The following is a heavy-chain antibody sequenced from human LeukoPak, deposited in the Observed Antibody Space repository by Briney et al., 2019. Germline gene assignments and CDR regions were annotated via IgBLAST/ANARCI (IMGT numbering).Heavy chain of an antibody. CDR3: ARAGVGGSSGYYSYYFDY. CDR2: IYTSGST. J-gene: IGHJ4*02. V-gene: IGHV4-61*02. D-gene: IGHD3-22*01. Sequence: SETLSLTCTVSGDSISSGSYYWSWIRQPAGKGLEWIGRIYTSGSTNYNPSLKSRVTISVDTSKNQFSLKLSSVTAADTAVYYCARAGVGGSSGYYSYYFDYWGQGTLVTVSS. CDR1: GDSISSGSYY.